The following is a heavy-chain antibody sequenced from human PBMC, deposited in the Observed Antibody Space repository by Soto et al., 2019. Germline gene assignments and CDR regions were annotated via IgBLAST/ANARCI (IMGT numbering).Heavy chain of an antibody. V-gene: IGHV3-23*01. Sequence: GGSLRLSCAASGFTFSSCAMTWVRQAPGKGLEWVSTISGSGGTTCYADSVKGRFTISRDNSKNTLYLQMNSLRAEDTAEYYCAKDLAPYSGSYYGLDYWGQGTLVTVSS. CDR2: ISGSGGTT. J-gene: IGHJ4*02. CDR3: AKDLAPYSGSYYGLDY. CDR1: GFTFSSCA. D-gene: IGHD1-26*01.